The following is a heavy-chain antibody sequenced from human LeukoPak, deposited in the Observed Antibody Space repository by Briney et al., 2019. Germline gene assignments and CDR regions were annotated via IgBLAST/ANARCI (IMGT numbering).Heavy chain of an antibody. CDR2: INPNSGGT. Sequence: GASVKVSCKASGYTFTGYYMHWVRQAPGQGLEWMGWINPNSGGTNYAQKFQGRVTMTSDTSISTAYMELSRLRSDDTAVYYCARVLRIRYYDILTGYLRGMAPYYYYGMDVWGQGTTVTVSS. V-gene: IGHV1-2*02. D-gene: IGHD3-9*01. CDR1: GYTFTGYY. J-gene: IGHJ6*02. CDR3: ARVLRIRYYDILTGYLRGMAPYYYYGMDV.